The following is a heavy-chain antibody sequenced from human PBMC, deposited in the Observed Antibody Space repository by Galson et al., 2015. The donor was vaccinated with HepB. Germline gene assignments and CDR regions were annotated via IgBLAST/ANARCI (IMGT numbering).Heavy chain of an antibody. CDR3: ASFGFREDWNWFDP. Sequence: SLRLSCAASGFTFSSYWMHWVRQAPGKGLVWVSRINSDGSSTSYADSVKGRFTISRDNAKNTLYLQMNSLRAEDTAVYYCASFGFREDWNWFDPWGQGALVTVSS. J-gene: IGHJ5*02. CDR2: INSDGSST. D-gene: IGHD3-9*01. V-gene: IGHV3-74*01. CDR1: GFTFSSYW.